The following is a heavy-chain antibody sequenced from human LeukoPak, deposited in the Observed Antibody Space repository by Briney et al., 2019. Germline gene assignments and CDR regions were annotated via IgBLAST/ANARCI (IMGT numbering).Heavy chain of an antibody. D-gene: IGHD4-23*01. J-gene: IGHJ6*02. CDR1: GGSISSGSYY. CDR3: AREVVTGHYYYYYGMDV. Sequence: SQTLSLTCTVSGGSISSGSYYWSWIRQPAGKGLKWIGRIYTSGSTNYNPSLKSRVTISVDTSKNQFSLKLSSVTAADTAVYYCAREVVTGHYYYYYGMDVWGQGTTVTVSS. CDR2: IYTSGST. V-gene: IGHV4-61*02.